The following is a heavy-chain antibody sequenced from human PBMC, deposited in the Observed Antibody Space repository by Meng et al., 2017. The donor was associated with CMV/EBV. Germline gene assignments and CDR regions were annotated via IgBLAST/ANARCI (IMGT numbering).Heavy chain of an antibody. D-gene: IGHD6-13*01. J-gene: IGHJ4*02. CDR1: GFTFSSYW. CDR2: ISYDGSNK. V-gene: IGHV3-30-3*01. Sequence: GESLKISCAASGFTFSSYWMHWVRQAPGKGLEWVAVISYDGSNKYYADSVKGRFTISRDNSKNTLYLQMNSLRAEDTAVYYCARARVYSSSWYGGFDYWGQGTLVTVSS. CDR3: ARARVYSSSWYGGFDY.